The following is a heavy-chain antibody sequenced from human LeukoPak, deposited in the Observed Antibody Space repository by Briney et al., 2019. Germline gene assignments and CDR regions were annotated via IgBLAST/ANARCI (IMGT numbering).Heavy chain of an antibody. CDR3: AKDRRHTVSGGYFDL. V-gene: IGHV3-9*01. CDR1: GFTVSSNS. CDR2: ISWNSGHI. Sequence: GGSLRLSCTVSGFTVSSNSMSWVRQAPGKGLEWVSGISWNSGHIGYADSVKGRFTISRDNAKNSLYLQMNSLRAGDTALYYCAKDRRHTVSGGYFDLWGRGTLVIVSS. J-gene: IGHJ2*01. D-gene: IGHD3-10*01.